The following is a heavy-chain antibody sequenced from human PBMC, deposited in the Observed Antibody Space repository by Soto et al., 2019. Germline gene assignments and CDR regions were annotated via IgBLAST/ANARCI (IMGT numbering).Heavy chain of an antibody. J-gene: IGHJ3*02. Sequence: GGSMRLPCAASGFTFSSYAMSWVRQAPGKGLEWVSAISGSGGSTYYADSVKGRFTISRDNSKNTLYLQMNSLRAEDTAVYYCAKDFCGGGSSYGYDAFDIWGQGIMVTVSS. CDR2: ISGSGGST. D-gene: IGHD2-15*01. V-gene: IGHV3-23*01. CDR3: AKDFCGGGSSYGYDAFDI. CDR1: GFTFSSYA.